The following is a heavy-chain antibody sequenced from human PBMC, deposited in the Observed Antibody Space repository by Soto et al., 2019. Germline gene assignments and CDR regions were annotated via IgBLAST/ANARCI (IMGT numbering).Heavy chain of an antibody. Sequence: VQLVESGGGLGQPGGSLRLSCAASGFTFSSYEMNWVRQAPGKGLEWVSDISSSGSTIYYADSVKGRFTISRDNAKNSLYLQMNSLRAEDTAVYYCARHRIYYYGMDVWGHGTTVTVSS. CDR1: GFTFSSYE. V-gene: IGHV3-48*03. J-gene: IGHJ6*02. CDR3: ARHRIYYYGMDV. CDR2: ISSSGSTI.